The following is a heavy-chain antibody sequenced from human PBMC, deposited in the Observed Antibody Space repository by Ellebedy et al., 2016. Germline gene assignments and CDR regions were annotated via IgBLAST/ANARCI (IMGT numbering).Heavy chain of an antibody. V-gene: IGHV3-23*01. CDR3: GKGGFSPRFGVDY. CDR2: ISGGGGRT. J-gene: IGHJ4*02. Sequence: GESLKISXAASGLTFNSYAMSWVRQAPGKGLEWVSLISGGGGRTYYYADSVKGRFTISRDDSKNTLFLQMNSLRAEDTAVYYCGKGGFSPRFGVDYWGQGTLVTVSS. CDR1: GLTFNSYA. D-gene: IGHD3-10*01.